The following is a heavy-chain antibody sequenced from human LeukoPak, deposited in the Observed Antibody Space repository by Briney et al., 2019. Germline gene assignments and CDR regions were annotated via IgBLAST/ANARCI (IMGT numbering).Heavy chain of an antibody. D-gene: IGHD3-22*01. Sequence: ASVKVSCKASGYTFTSYDINWVRQATGQGLEWMGWMNPNSGNTGYAQKFQGRVTMTRNTSIGTAYMELSSLRSEDTAVNYCARGQTGSSGYAVDYWGQGTLVTVSS. CDR2: MNPNSGNT. CDR3: ARGQTGSSGYAVDY. V-gene: IGHV1-8*01. CDR1: GYTFTSYD. J-gene: IGHJ4*02.